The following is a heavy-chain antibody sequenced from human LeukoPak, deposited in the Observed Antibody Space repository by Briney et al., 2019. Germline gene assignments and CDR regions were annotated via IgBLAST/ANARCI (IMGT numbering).Heavy chain of an antibody. V-gene: IGHV3-23*05. CDR3: AKVRLPDGIWTFDK. CDR1: GFALSTYT. Sequence: GQSLRLSCAASGFALSTYTINWVRQAPGKGLEWLSAIFDRGTTFYTDSVTSRFTISKDSAKNILYLQMDNVSVEDTALYFCAKVRLPDGIWTFDKWGQGTMVTVSS. J-gene: IGHJ3*02. CDR2: IFDRGTT. D-gene: IGHD2-21*02.